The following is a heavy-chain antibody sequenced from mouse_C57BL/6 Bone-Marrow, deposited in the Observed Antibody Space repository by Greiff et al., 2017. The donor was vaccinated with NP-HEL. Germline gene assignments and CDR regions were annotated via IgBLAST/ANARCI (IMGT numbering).Heavy chain of an antibody. CDR2: IYPVSGET. Sequence: VQRVESGAELASPGASVTLSCKASGYTFTDHIMNWVKKRPGQGLEWIGRIYPVSGETNYNQKFMGKAPFSVDRSSSTVYMVVNSLTSEDPAVYYCGNGDYDGGSYWYFDVWGTGTTVTVSS. V-gene: IGHV1-11*01. CDR1: GYTFTDHI. J-gene: IGHJ1*03. CDR3: GNGDYDGGSYWYFDV. D-gene: IGHD2-4*01.